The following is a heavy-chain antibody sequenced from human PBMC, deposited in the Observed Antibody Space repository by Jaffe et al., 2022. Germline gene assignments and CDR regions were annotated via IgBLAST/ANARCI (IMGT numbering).Heavy chain of an antibody. CDR2: IYHSGST. V-gene: IGHV4-38-2*01. CDR1: GYSISSGYY. CDR3: ARSMGVYYGSGALDY. Sequence: QVQLQESGPGLVKPSETLSLTCAVSGYSISSGYYWGWIRQPPGKGLEWIGSIYHSGSTYYNPSLKSRVTISVDTSKNQFSLKLSSVTAADTAVYYCARSMGVYYGSGALDYWGQGTLVTVSS. J-gene: IGHJ4*02. D-gene: IGHD3-10*01.